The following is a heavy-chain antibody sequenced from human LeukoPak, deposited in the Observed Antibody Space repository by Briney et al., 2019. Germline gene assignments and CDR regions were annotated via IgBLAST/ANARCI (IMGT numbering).Heavy chain of an antibody. CDR1: GFTFSSYW. CDR2: IKEDGSEK. Sequence: GGSLRLSCAASGFTFSSYWMSWVRQAPGKGLEWVANIKEDGSEKYYVDSVKGRFTISRDNAKNSLYLQMNSLRAEDTAVYYCARDGVDSSSWYYYYYMDVWGKGTTVTVSS. CDR3: ARDGVDSSSWYYYYYMDV. V-gene: IGHV3-7*01. D-gene: IGHD6-13*01. J-gene: IGHJ6*03.